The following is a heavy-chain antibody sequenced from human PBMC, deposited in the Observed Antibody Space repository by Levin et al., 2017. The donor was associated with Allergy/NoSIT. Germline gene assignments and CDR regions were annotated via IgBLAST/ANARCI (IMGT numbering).Heavy chain of an antibody. Sequence: ASVKVSCAASGFTFSSYAMSWVRQAPGKGLEWVSAIIGSGGSTYYADSVKGRFTISRDNSKNTLYLQMNSLRAEDTAVYYCAKDPDIVATTVFDYWGQGTLVTVSS. CDR2: IIGSGGST. V-gene: IGHV3-23*01. J-gene: IGHJ4*02. D-gene: IGHD5-12*01. CDR1: GFTFSSYA. CDR3: AKDPDIVATTVFDY.